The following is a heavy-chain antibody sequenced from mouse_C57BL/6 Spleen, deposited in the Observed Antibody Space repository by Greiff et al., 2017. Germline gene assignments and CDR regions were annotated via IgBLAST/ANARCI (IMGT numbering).Heavy chain of an antibody. CDR3: ASMVTTRGKAMDY. J-gene: IGHJ4*01. V-gene: IGHV5-6*01. CDR1: GFTFSSYG. D-gene: IGHD2-2*01. CDR2: ISRGGSYN. Sequence: VQLKESGGDLVKPGGSLKLSCVASGFTFSSYGMSWVRQTPDKRLEWVATISRGGSYNYYPDSVKERFTISRDNAKNTRYLQMSSLKSEDTAMYYCASMVTTRGKAMDYWGQGTSVTVSS.